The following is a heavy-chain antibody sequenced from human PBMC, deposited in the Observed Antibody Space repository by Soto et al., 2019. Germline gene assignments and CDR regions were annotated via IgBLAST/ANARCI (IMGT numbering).Heavy chain of an antibody. D-gene: IGHD3-22*01. CDR1: GFTVSSNY. J-gene: IGHJ4*02. V-gene: IGHV3-66*01. Sequence: GGSLRLSCAASGFTVSSNYMSWVRQAPGKGLEWVSVIYSGGSTYYADSVKGRFTISRDNSKNTLYLQMNSLRAEDTAVYYCARAREGYYYDSSGYLDWGQGPLVTVSS. CDR2: IYSGGST. CDR3: ARAREGYYYDSSGYLD.